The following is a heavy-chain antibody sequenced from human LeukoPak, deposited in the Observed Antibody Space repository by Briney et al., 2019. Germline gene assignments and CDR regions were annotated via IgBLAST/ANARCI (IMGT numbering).Heavy chain of an antibody. J-gene: IGHJ4*02. CDR2: IVVGSGNT. CDR3: ARVGRGAVAANDY. Sequence: ASVKVSCKASGFTFTSSAVQWVRQARGQRLEWIGWIVVGSGNTNYAQKFQERVTITRDMSTSTAYMELSSLRSDDTAVYYCARVGRGAVAANDYWGQGTLVTVSS. D-gene: IGHD6-19*01. V-gene: IGHV1-58*01. CDR1: GFTFTSSA.